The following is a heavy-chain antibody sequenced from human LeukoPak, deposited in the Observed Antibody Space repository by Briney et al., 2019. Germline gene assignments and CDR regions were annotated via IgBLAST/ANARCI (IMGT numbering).Heavy chain of an antibody. CDR3: ARGRGYSYVN. J-gene: IGHJ4*02. V-gene: IGHV4-34*01. D-gene: IGHD5-18*01. CDR2: INHSGST. CDR1: GGSFSGYY. Sequence: PSETLSLTCGVYGGSFSGYYWSWIRQPPGKGLEWIGEINHSGSTNYNPSLKSRVTISVDTSKKQFSLKLSSVTAADTAVYYCARGRGYSYVNWGQGTLVTVSS.